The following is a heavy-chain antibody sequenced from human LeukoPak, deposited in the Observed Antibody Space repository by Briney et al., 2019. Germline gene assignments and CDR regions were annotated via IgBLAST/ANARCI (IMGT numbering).Heavy chain of an antibody. CDR1: GFTFSSYG. Sequence: PGRSLRLSCAASGFTFSSYGMHWVRQAPGKGMEWVAVIWYDGSNKYYADSVKGRFTIPRDNSKNTLYLQMNSLRAEDTAVYYCAKARYSSSVDPWGQGTLVTVSS. CDR2: IWYDGSNK. D-gene: IGHD6-6*01. V-gene: IGHV3-33*06. J-gene: IGHJ5*02. CDR3: AKARYSSSVDP.